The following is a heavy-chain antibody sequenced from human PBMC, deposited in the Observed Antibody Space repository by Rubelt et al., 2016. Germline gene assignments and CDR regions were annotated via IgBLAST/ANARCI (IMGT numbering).Heavy chain of an antibody. CDR2: IYYSGST. CDR3: ARPLDY. Sequence: GLEWIGSIYYSGSTYYNPSLKSRVTISVDTSKNQFSLKLSSVTAADTAVYYCARPLDYWGQGTLVTASS. J-gene: IGHJ4*02. V-gene: IGHV4-39*01.